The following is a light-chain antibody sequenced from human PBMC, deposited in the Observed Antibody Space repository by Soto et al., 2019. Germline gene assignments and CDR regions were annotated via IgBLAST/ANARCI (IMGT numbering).Light chain of an antibody. J-gene: IGLJ2*01. CDR1: KLGSKY. V-gene: IGLV3-1*01. CDR2: QDS. CDR3: QAGDSNTVV. Sequence: SYELTQPPSVSVSPGQTASITCSGDKLGSKYACWYQQKPGQSTVLVIYQDSKRPSGIPERFSGSNSGNTATLTISGTQAMDEAYYYCQAGDSNTVVFGGGTKLTVL.